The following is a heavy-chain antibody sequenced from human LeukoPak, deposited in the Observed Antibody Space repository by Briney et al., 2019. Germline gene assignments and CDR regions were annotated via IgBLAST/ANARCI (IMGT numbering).Heavy chain of an antibody. CDR2: ITGSGAST. Sequence: GGSLRLSCAASGFALSSHWMTWVRQAPGKGLEWVSAITGSGASTFYADSVKGRFTISRDNSKNTLYLQMNSLRAEDAAVYYCARDFRSGFPNWFDPWGQGALVTVSS. D-gene: IGHD3-3*01. CDR3: ARDFRSGFPNWFDP. J-gene: IGHJ5*02. V-gene: IGHV3-23*01. CDR1: GFALSSHW.